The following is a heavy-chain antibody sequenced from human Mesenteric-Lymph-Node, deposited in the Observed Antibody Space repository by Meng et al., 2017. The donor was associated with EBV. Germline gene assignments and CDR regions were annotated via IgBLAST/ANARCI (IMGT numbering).Heavy chain of an antibody. V-gene: IGHV4-34*01. CDR3: AKVVPAVKKDYFLH. Sequence: QDQLQQWGAGLLKPSXXXXLTXXVYGGSFSDYYWSWIRQTPGKGLEWIGEIYNTGNTNYNPSLKSRITMSVDTSKNQFSLKLSSVTAADTALYYCAKVVPAVKKDYFLHWGQGTLVTVSS. CDR1: GGSFSDYY. CDR2: IYNTGNT. J-gene: IGHJ1*01. D-gene: IGHD6-19*01.